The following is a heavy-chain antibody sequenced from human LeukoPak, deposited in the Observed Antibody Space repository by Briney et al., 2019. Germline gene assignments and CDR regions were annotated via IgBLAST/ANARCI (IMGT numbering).Heavy chain of an antibody. D-gene: IGHD6-19*01. J-gene: IGHJ4*02. Sequence: GASVKVSCKASGYILSSYNMHWVRQAPGQGLEWLGIINPSGGDTKYAQKFQGRVTLTRDKSTSTVYMELSSLTSDDTAVYYCARGKAVAGIVDYWGQGTLVTVSS. CDR3: ARGKAVAGIVDY. CDR2: INPSGGDT. V-gene: IGHV1-46*01. CDR1: GYILSSYN.